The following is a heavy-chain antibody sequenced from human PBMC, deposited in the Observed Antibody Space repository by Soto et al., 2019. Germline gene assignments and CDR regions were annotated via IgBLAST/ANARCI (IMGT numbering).Heavy chain of an antibody. V-gene: IGHV5-51*01. J-gene: IGHJ4*02. D-gene: IGHD3-22*01. CDR3: ARLKFRGYYDSSGYYPFDY. CDR2: IYPGDSDT. CDR1: GYSFTSYW. Sequence: PGESLKISCKGSGYSFTSYWIGWVRQMPGKGLEWMGIIYPGDSDTRYSPSFQGQVTISADKSISTAYLQWSSLKASDTAMYYCARLKFRGYYDSSGYYPFDYWGQGTLVTVSS.